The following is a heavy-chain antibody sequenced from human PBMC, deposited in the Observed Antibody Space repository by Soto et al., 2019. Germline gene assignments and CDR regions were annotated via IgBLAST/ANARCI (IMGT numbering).Heavy chain of an antibody. J-gene: IGHJ4*02. Sequence: GGSLRLSCAASGFTFSSYGMHWVRQAPGKGLEWVAVISYDGSNKYYVDSVKGRFTISRDNAKNSVYLQMNSLRVEDTAVYYCGGDSGWLFDYWGQGILVTVSS. V-gene: IGHV3-30*03. D-gene: IGHD6-19*01. CDR1: GFTFSSYG. CDR3: GGDSGWLFDY. CDR2: ISYDGSNK.